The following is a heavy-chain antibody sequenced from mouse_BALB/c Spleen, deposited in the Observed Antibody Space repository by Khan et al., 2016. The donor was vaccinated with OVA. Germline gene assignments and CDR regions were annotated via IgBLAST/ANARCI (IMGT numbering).Heavy chain of an antibody. J-gene: IGHJ1*01. CDR2: IYYSGTA. CDR1: GISITSGNYR. D-gene: IGHD1-1*01. CDR3: ARDYGSLYWYFDV. V-gene: IGHV3-5*02. Sequence: EVELVESGPGLVKPSQTVSLTCTVTGISITSGNYRWSWIRQFPGNKLEWIGNIYYSGTATYNPSLTSRTTITRDTSKNQFFLEMNSLTAEDTATYYCARDYGSLYWYFDVWGAGTTVTVSS.